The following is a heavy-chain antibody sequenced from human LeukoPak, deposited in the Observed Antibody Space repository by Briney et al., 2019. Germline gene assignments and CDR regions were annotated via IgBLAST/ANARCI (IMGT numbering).Heavy chain of an antibody. D-gene: IGHD6-13*01. CDR2: IIPILGIA. J-gene: IGHJ3*02. Sequence: SVKVSCKASGGTFSSYTISWVRQAPGQGLEWMGRIIPILGIANYAQKFQGRVTITADKSTSTAYMELSSLRSEDTAVYYCATEGIAAAVSDAFDIWGQGTMVTVSS. V-gene: IGHV1-69*02. CDR3: ATEGIAAAVSDAFDI. CDR1: GGTFSSYT.